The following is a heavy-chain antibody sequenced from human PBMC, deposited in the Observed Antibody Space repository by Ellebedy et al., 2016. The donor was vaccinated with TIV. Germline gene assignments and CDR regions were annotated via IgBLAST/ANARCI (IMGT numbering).Heavy chain of an antibody. J-gene: IGHJ4*02. D-gene: IGHD5-24*01. CDR2: IYYSGST. CDR3: ARKRDGSYIDY. CDR1: GGSISSGNYY. V-gene: IGHV4-61*10. Sequence: SETLSLTXTVPGGSISSGNYYWSWIRQPAGKGLEWIGYIYYSGSTNYNPSLKSRVTISVDTSKNQFSLKLSSVTAADTAVYYCARKRDGSYIDYWGQGTLVTVSS.